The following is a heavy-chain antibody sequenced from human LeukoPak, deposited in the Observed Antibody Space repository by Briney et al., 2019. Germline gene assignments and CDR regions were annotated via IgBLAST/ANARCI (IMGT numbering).Heavy chain of an antibody. CDR3: ARAINYYYYYMDV. J-gene: IGHJ6*03. Sequence: SETLSLTCTVSGGSISSSSYYWGWIRQPPGEGLEWIGSIYYSGSTYYNPSLKSRVTISVDTSKNQFSLKRSSVTAADTAVYYCARAINYYYYYMDVWGKGTTVTISS. V-gene: IGHV4-39*01. CDR2: IYYSGST. CDR1: GGSISSSSYY.